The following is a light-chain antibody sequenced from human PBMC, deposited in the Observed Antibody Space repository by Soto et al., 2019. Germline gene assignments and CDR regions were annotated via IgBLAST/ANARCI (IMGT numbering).Light chain of an antibody. CDR2: WAS. CDR3: QQYYRPWT. CDR1: QSVLYSSNNKNY. Sequence: DIVMTQSPDYLAVSLGERATINCKSSQSVLYSSNNKNYIAWYQQKPGQPPKLLIYWASTRESGVPDRFSGSGSGTDFPLTISSLQAEDVAVYYCQQYYRPWTFGQGTKVEIK. J-gene: IGKJ1*01. V-gene: IGKV4-1*01.